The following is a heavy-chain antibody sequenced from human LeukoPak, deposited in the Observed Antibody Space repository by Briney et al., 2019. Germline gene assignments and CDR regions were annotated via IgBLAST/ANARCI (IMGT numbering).Heavy chain of an antibody. CDR2: IKQDGNEK. J-gene: IGHJ4*02. CDR3: ARDPQDTAMVPRY. V-gene: IGHV3-7*01. D-gene: IGHD5-18*01. CDR1: GFTFSSNW. Sequence: GGSLRLSCAASGFTFSSNWMSWVRQAPGKGLEWVANIKQDGNEKYYVDSVKGRFTISRDNAKNSLYLQMNSLRAEDTAVYYCARDPQDTAMVPRYWGQGTLVTVSS.